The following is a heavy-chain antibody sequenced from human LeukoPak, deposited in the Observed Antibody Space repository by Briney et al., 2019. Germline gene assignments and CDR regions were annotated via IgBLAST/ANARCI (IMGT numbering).Heavy chain of an antibody. CDR1: GFTVSTSA. V-gene: IGHV3-23*01. CDR2: IRASDETT. J-gene: IGHJ4*02. D-gene: IGHD3-22*01. Sequence: TGGSLRLSCEVFGFTVSTSAMSWVRQAPGKGLEGVSGIRASDETTYYVDSVKGRFIVSRDNSNNTLYLQMNSLRVEDPALYYCRFYTSGSDYWGQGTLVTVSS. CDR3: RFYTSGSDY.